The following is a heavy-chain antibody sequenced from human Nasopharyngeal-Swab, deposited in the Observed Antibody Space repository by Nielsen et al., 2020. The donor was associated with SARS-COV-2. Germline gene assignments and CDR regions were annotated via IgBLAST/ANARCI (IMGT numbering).Heavy chain of an antibody. CDR2: IYTSGYT. Sequence: SETLSLTCTVSGGSINSYYWNWIRQPAGKGLEWIGRIYTSGYTNCNPSLKSRVTLSLDTSKNQFSLNLSSVTAADTAVYYCARDSATWDPHYSDYWGQGTLVTVSS. V-gene: IGHV4-4*07. CDR3: ARDSATWDPHYSDY. D-gene: IGHD1-26*01. CDR1: GGSINSYY. J-gene: IGHJ4*02.